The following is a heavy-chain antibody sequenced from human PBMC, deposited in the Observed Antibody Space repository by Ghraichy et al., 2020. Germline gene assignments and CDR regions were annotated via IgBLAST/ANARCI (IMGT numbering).Heavy chain of an antibody. Sequence: GGSLRLSCAASGFIFSSYAMSWVRQAPGKGLEWVSGISGSGGSIYHADSVKGRFTISRDNSKNTLYLQMNSLRAEDTAVYYCAKLRGEWQVEMGFDYWGQGTRVTVSS. J-gene: IGHJ4*02. CDR1: GFIFSSYA. CDR2: ISGSGGSI. D-gene: IGHD5-24*01. V-gene: IGHV3-23*01. CDR3: AKLRGEWQVEMGFDY.